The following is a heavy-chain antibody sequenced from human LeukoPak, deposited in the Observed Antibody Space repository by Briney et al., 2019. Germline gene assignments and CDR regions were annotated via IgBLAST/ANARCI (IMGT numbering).Heavy chain of an antibody. CDR3: AGDVGEGSPGD. CDR2: INSDGSST. D-gene: IGHD1-26*01. J-gene: IGHJ4*02. V-gene: IGHV3-74*01. Sequence: GGSLRLSCAASGFTFSSYWMHWVRQAPGKGLVWVSRINSDGSSTSYADSVKGRFTISRDNAKNTLYLQMNSLRAEDTAVYYCAGDVGEGSPGDWGQGTLVTVSS. CDR1: GFTFSSYW.